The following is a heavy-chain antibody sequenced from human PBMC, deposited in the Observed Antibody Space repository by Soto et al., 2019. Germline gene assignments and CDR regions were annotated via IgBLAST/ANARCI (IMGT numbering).Heavy chain of an antibody. D-gene: IGHD4-17*01. CDR3: AKGPTTVTSGHFDY. CDR2: ISYDGSNK. Sequence: QVQLVESGGGVVQPGGSLRLSCAASGFSFSSYVMHWVRQAPGTGLEWVAVISYDGSNKYYAVSVKGRFTISRDNSKNTLYLEMNSLRVEDTAVYSCAKGPTTVTSGHFDYWGQGTLVTVSS. J-gene: IGHJ4*02. CDR1: GFSFSSYV. V-gene: IGHV3-30*18.